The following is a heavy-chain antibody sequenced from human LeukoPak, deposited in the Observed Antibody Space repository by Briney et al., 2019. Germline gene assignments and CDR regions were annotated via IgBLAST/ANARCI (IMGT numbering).Heavy chain of an antibody. CDR3: ARVGSSSLPGY. D-gene: IGHD6-6*01. CDR2: IIPIFGTA. CDR1: GGTFSSYA. Sequence: ASVKASCKASGGTFSSYAISWVRQAPGQGLEWMGGIIPIFGTANYAQKLQGRVTMTTDTSTSTAYMELRSLRSDDTAVYYCARVGSSSLPGYWGQGTLVTVSS. J-gene: IGHJ4*02. V-gene: IGHV1-69*05.